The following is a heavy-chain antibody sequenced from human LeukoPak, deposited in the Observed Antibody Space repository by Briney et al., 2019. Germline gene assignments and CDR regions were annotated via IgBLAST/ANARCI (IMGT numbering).Heavy chain of an antibody. Sequence: PSEALSLTCTVSGDSVSSYYWSWIRQPAGKGLEWIGLIYTSGTTKYNSYFKSRVTISVDKSKNQFSLKLRSVTAADTAVYYCARIKVDYYYYMDVWGKGTTVTVPS. CDR1: GDSVSSYY. J-gene: IGHJ6*03. CDR2: IYTSGTT. V-gene: IGHV4-4*07. CDR3: ARIKVDYYYYMDV.